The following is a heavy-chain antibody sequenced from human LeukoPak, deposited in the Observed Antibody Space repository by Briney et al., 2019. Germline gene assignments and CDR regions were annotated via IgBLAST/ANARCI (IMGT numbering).Heavy chain of an antibody. V-gene: IGHV4-59*01. CDR2: IYYSGST. J-gene: IGHJ4*02. D-gene: IGHD5-18*01. CDR3: ARALSTSMAPFDY. CDR1: GGSISSYY. Sequence: PSETLSLTCTVSGGSISSYYWSWTRQPPGKGLEWIGYIYYSGSTNYNPSLKSRVTISVDTSKNQFSLKLSSVTAADTAVYYCARALSTSMAPFDYWGQGTLVTVSS.